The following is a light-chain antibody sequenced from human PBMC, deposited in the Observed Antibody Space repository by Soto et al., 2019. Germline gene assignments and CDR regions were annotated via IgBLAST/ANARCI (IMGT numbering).Light chain of an antibody. V-gene: IGKV1-5*01. CDR3: QQYNSYSWT. J-gene: IGKJ1*01. CDR1: QSISSW. Sequence: DIQMTQSPSTLSASVGDRVTITCRASQSISSWLAWYQQKPGKAPKLLIYDASGLESGVPSRFSGSGSGTEFTLTISSLQPDDFATYYCQQYNSYSWTFGQGTKVYIK. CDR2: DAS.